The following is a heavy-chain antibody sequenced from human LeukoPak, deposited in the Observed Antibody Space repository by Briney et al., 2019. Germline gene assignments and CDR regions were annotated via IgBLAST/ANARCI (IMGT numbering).Heavy chain of an antibody. V-gene: IGHV4-61*05. Sequence: SETLSLTCTVSGGSISSSSYYWGWIRQPPGKGLEWIVRIYTSGSTNYNPSLKSRVTMSVDTSKNQFSLKLSSVTAADTAVYYCARAYSSGWGTLRYFDYWGQGTLVTVSS. J-gene: IGHJ4*02. CDR2: IYTSGST. CDR3: ARAYSSGWGTLRYFDY. D-gene: IGHD6-19*01. CDR1: GGSISSSSYY.